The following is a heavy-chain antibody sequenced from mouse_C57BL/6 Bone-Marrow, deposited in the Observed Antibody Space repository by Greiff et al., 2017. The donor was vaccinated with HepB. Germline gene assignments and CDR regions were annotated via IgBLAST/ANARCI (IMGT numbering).Heavy chain of an antibody. D-gene: IGHD1-1*01. CDR1: EYEFPSHD. Sequence: EVQLVESGGGLVQPGESLKLSCESNEYEFPSHDMSWVRKTPEKRLELVAAINSDGGSTYYPDTMERRFIISRDNTKKTLYLQMSSLRSEDTALYYCARQRGYYGSSRDWYFDVWGTGTTVTVSS. CDR3: ARQRGYYGSSRDWYFDV. V-gene: IGHV5-2*01. CDR2: INSDGGST. J-gene: IGHJ1*03.